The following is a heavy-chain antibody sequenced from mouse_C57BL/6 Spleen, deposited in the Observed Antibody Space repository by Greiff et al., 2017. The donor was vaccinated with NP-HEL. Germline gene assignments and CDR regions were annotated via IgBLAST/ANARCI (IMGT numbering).Heavy chain of an antibody. CDR3: ARAPGGTGPWFAD. CDR1: GFTFSDYG. J-gene: IGHJ3*01. Sequence: EVKLVESGGGLVKPGGSLKLSCAASGFTFSDYGMHWVRQAPEKGLEWVAYISSGSSTIYYADTVKGRFTISRDNAKNTLFLQMTSLRSEDTAMYYCARAPGGTGPWFADWGKGTLVTVSA. V-gene: IGHV5-17*01. D-gene: IGHD4-1*01. CDR2: ISSGSSTI.